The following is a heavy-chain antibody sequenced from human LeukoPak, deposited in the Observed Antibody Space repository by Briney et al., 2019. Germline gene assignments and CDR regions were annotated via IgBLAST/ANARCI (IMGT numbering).Heavy chain of an antibody. CDR3: AKDPTSVGGRHDWLLDS. V-gene: IGHV3-23*01. J-gene: IGHJ5*02. D-gene: IGHD3-9*01. CDR1: GFTFSSYA. Sequence: GGSLRLSCAASGFTFSSYAMSWGRQAPGKGLEWVSGISGSGGSTYYADSVKGRFTISRDISKNTLYVQMNSLRAEDAAVYYCAKDPTSVGGRHDWLLDSWGQGTLVTVSS. CDR2: ISGSGGST.